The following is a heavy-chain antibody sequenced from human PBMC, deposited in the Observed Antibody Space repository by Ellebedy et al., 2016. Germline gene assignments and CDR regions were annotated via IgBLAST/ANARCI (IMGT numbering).Heavy chain of an antibody. CDR1: GFTFSRFW. J-gene: IGHJ4*02. CDR2: IKQDGSEK. V-gene: IGHV3-7*03. Sequence: GGSLRLSCAASGFTFSRFWMTWVRQAPGKGLEWVANIKQDGSEKYHVDSVKGRFTISRDNAKNSVWVQMNGLRAEDSATYYCARDRHGDFWGQGTLVTVSS. CDR3: ARDRHGDF.